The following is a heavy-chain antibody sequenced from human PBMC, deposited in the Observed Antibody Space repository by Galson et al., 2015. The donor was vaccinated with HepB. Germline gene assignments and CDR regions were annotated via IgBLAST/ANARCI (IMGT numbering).Heavy chain of an antibody. D-gene: IGHD3-3*01. J-gene: IGHJ3*02. CDR1: GYSFTSYW. CDR2: IYPGDSDT. V-gene: IGHV5-51*01. CDR3: ARRGGPTYYDFWSGYLTGIPDAFDI. Sequence: QSGAEVKKPGESLKISCKGSGYSFTSYWIGWVRQMPGKGLEWMGIIYPGDSDTRYSPSFQGQVTISADKSISTAYLQWSSLKASDTAMYYCARRGGPTYYDFWSGYLTGIPDAFDIWGQGTMVTVSS.